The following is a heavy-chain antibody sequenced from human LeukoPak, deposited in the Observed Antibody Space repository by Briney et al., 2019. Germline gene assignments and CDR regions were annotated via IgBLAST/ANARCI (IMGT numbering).Heavy chain of an antibody. J-gene: IGHJ4*02. CDR1: GFTFSTYA. D-gene: IGHD2-15*01. CDR3: ARQLGYCSGGSCYFDY. CDR2: ISDSGGAT. V-gene: IGHV3-23*01. Sequence: GGSLRLSCAASGFTFSTYAMSWVRQASGKGLEWVSAISDSGGATFDADSVKGRFTISRDNSKNTLFLQMNSLRAEDTAVYYCARQLGYCSGGSCYFDYWGQGILVTVSS.